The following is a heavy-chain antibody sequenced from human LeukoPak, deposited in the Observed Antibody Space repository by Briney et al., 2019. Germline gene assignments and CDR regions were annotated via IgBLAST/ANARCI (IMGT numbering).Heavy chain of an antibody. CDR3: ARDSHSSSWYSEFDY. Sequence: GGSLRLSCAAYGFTFSSYSMNWVRQPPGKGLEWVSSINILSNYIYYADSVKGRFTISRDNAKNSLYLQMNSLRAEDTAVYYCARDSHSSSWYSEFDYWGQGTLVTVSS. V-gene: IGHV3-21*01. CDR2: INILSNYI. D-gene: IGHD6-13*01. CDR1: GFTFSSYS. J-gene: IGHJ4*02.